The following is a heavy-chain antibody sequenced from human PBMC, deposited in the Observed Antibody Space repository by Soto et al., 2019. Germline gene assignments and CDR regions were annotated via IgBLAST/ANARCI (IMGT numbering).Heavy chain of an antibody. V-gene: IGHV1-3*01. Sequence: ASVKVSCKASVYAFTSYAMHWVRQAPGQRLEWMGWINAGNGNTKYSQKFQGRVTITRDTSASTAYMELSSLRSEDTAVYYCARTGESSGYHYWGQGTLVTVSS. J-gene: IGHJ4*02. CDR1: VYAFTSYA. D-gene: IGHD3-22*01. CDR2: INAGNGNT. CDR3: ARTGESSGYHY.